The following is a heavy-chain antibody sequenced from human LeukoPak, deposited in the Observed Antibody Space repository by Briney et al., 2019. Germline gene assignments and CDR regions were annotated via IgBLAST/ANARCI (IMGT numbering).Heavy chain of an antibody. Sequence: PSETLSLTCTVSGGSISSGGYYWSWIRQHPGKGLEWIGYIYYSGSTYYNPSLKSRVTISVDTSKNQFSLKLSSVAAADTAVYYCVRDPGSSSHYFDYWGQGTLVTVSS. J-gene: IGHJ4*02. CDR2: IYYSGST. V-gene: IGHV4-31*03. CDR1: GGSISSGGYY. CDR3: VRDPGSSSHYFDY. D-gene: IGHD6-6*01.